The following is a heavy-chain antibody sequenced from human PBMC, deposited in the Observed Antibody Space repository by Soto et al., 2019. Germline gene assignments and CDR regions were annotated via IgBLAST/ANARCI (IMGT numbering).Heavy chain of an antibody. CDR2: IYQSGTT. CDR1: GGSVRSGSYY. CDR3: ARDGGIAARPQPFDY. V-gene: IGHV4-61*01. J-gene: IGHJ4*02. Sequence: SETLSLTCSVSGGSVRSGSYYWTWIRQPPGKGLEWIGYIYQSGTTNYNASLKSRVTISVDTSKNQFSLKLSSVTAADTAVYYCARDGGIAARPQPFDYWGQGTLVTVSS. D-gene: IGHD6-6*01.